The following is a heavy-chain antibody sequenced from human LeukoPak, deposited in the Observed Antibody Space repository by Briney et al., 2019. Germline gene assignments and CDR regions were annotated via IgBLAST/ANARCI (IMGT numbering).Heavy chain of an antibody. D-gene: IGHD1-26*01. CDR2: IYYSGNT. CDR3: ARQVDGSPWVDY. V-gene: IGHV4-61*01. J-gene: IGHJ4*02. Sequence: SETLSLTCTVSGGSVSSDSYYWSWIRQPPGKGLEWIGYIYYSGNTKYNPSLESRVTISVDTSKNQFSLKLSSVTAADTAVYYCARQVDGSPWVDYWGQGTLVTVSS. CDR1: GGSVSSDSYY.